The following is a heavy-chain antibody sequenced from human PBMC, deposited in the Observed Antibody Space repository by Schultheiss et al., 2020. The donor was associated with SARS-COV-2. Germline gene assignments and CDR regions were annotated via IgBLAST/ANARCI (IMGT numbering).Heavy chain of an antibody. J-gene: IGHJ4*02. CDR2: IYYSGST. CDR1: GGSISSSSYY. Sequence: SETLSLTCTVSGGSISSSSYYWGWIRQPPGKGLEWIGYIYYSGSTNYNPSLKSRVTISVDTSKNQFSLKLSSVTAADTAVYYCARGRIAEAVHFDYWGQGTLVTVSS. CDR3: ARGRIAEAVHFDY. V-gene: IGHV4-61*05. D-gene: IGHD6-13*01.